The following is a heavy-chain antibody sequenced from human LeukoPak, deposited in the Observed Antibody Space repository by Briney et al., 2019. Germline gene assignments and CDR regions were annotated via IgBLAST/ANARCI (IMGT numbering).Heavy chain of an antibody. D-gene: IGHD2-21*01. CDR1: GFTFGDYA. Sequence: GRSLRFSCTTSGFTFGDYAMNWVRQAPGKGMDWIGFIRSRAYGGTTEYAASVKGRFTISRDDSKNIAYLQMNSLQTEDTAVYYCARDPSGDLDYWGRGTLVAVST. V-gene: IGHV3-49*04. CDR2: IRSRAYGGTT. CDR3: ARDPSGDLDY. J-gene: IGHJ4*02.